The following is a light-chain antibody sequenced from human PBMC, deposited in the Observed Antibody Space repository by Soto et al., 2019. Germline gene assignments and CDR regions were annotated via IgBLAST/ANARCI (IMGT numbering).Light chain of an antibody. CDR2: EGS. CDR3: CSYAGSSTFLYV. CDR1: SSDVGSYNL. Sequence: QSVLTQPASVSGSPGQSITISCTGTSSDVGSYNLVSWYQRHPGKAPKLMIYEGSKRPSGVSNRFSGSKSGNTASLTISGLQAEDEADYYCCSYAGSSTFLYVFGTGTKVTVL. J-gene: IGLJ1*01. V-gene: IGLV2-23*03.